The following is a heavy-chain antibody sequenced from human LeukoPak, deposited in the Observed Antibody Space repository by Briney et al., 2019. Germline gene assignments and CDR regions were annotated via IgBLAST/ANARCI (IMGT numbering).Heavy chain of an antibody. D-gene: IGHD5-12*01. Sequence: GGSLRLSCAASGFAFSSYSMNWVRQAPGKGLEWVSAISGSGGSTYYADSVKGRFTISRDNSKNTLYLQMNSLRAEDTAVYYCAKEGRGYSGYDYKDYWGQGTLVTVSS. J-gene: IGHJ4*02. CDR1: GFAFSSYS. CDR2: ISGSGGST. V-gene: IGHV3-23*01. CDR3: AKEGRGYSGYDYKDY.